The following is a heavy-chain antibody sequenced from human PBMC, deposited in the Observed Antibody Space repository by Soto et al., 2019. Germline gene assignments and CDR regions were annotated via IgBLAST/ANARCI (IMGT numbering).Heavy chain of an antibody. J-gene: IGHJ4*02. Sequence: ASVKVSCKASGGTFSSYAISWVRQAPGQGLEWMGGIIPIFGTANYAQKFQGRVTITADESTSTAYTELSSLRSEDTAVYYCARHEFYYGGCDHWGQGTLVTVSS. V-gene: IGHV1-69*13. CDR2: IIPIFGTA. CDR1: GGTFSSYA. D-gene: IGHD3-10*01. CDR3: ARHEFYYGGCDH.